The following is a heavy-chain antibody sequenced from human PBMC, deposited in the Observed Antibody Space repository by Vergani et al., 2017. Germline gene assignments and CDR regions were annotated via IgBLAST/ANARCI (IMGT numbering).Heavy chain of an antibody. V-gene: IGHV3-9*02. D-gene: IGHD6-6*01. Sequence: EVQLEESGGGLVLPGRSLRLSCVASGFTSAGYAMHWVRQAPGKGLEWVSGSSWNSNSIGYADSVKGRFTISRDNAKNSLYLQMNSLRAEDTAFYSCAKDLGTSSGGGWFDPWGQGTLVTVAS. CDR3: AKDLGTSSGGGWFDP. CDR2: SSWNSNSI. J-gene: IGHJ5*02. CDR1: GFTSAGYA.